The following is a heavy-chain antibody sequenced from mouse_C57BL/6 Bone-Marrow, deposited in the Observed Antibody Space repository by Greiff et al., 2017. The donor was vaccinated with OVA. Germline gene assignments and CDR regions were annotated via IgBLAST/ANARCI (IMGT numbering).Heavy chain of an antibody. Sequence: QVQLQQPGAELVRPGPSVKLSCKASGYTFTSYWMHWVKQRPGQGLEWIGVIDPSDSYTNYNQKFKGKATLTVDTSSSTAYMQLSSLTSEDSAVYYCARYYYFFDYWGQGTTLTVSS. J-gene: IGHJ2*01. CDR1: GYTFTSYW. CDR3: ARYYYFFDY. D-gene: IGHD2-1*01. CDR2: IDPSDSYT. V-gene: IGHV1-59*01.